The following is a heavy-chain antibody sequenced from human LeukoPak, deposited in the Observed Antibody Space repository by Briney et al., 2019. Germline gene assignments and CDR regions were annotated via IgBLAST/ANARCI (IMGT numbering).Heavy chain of an antibody. CDR3: ARLTTFDY. CDR1: GFTFSSYA. V-gene: IGHV3-7*03. J-gene: IGHJ4*02. Sequence: GGSLRLSCAASGFTFSSYAMSWVRQAPGKGLEWVANIKQDGSEKYYVDSVKGRFTISRDNAKNSLYLQMNSLRAEDTAVYYCARLTTFDYWGQGTLVTVSS. CDR2: IKQDGSEK. D-gene: IGHD1-14*01.